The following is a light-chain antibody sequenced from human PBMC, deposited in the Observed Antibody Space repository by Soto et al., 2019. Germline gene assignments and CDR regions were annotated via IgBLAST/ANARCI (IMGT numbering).Light chain of an antibody. Sequence: DIQMTQSPSTLSASVGDRVTITCRASQSISTWLAWYQQKPGKAPKVLIYKASNLERTVPSRFSGSGFETDFNLTINSLQPEDFATYYCQHYKAFPWTFGQGTKVEIK. V-gene: IGKV1-5*03. CDR1: QSISTW. J-gene: IGKJ1*01. CDR3: QHYKAFPWT. CDR2: KAS.